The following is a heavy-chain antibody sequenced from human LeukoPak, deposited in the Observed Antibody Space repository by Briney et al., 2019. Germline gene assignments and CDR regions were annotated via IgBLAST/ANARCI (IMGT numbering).Heavy chain of an antibody. D-gene: IGHD6-13*01. V-gene: IGHV4-34*01. CDR1: GGSFSGYY. CDR3: ARVGGSWYRYYFDY. J-gene: IGHJ4*02. CDR2: INHSGST. Sequence: SENLSLTCAVYGGSFSGYYWSWIRQPPGKGLEWFGEINHSGSTNYNPSLKSRVTISVDTSKNQFSLKLSSVTAADTAVYYCARVGGSWYRYYFDYWGQGTLVTVSS.